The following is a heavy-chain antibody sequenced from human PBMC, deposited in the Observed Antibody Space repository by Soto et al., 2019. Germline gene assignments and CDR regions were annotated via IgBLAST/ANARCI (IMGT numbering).Heavy chain of an antibody. Sequence: ASVKVSCKASGYTFTSYAMHWVRQAPGQRLEWMGWINAGNGNTKYSQKFQGRVTITRDTSASTAYMELSSLRSEDTAVYYCARGDTAMVRGGAFDIWGQGTMVTVSS. CDR2: INAGNGNT. CDR3: ARGDTAMVRGGAFDI. D-gene: IGHD5-18*01. J-gene: IGHJ3*02. CDR1: GYTFTSYA. V-gene: IGHV1-3*01.